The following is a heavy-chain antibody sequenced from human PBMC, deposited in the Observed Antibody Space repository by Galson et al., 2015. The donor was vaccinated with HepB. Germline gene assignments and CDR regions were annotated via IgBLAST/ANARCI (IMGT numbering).Heavy chain of an antibody. D-gene: IGHD2-15*01. J-gene: IGHJ3*02. CDR3: ARDNSYCSDGSCYMVYAFDI. CDR1: GFTFSSYS. Sequence: SLRLSCAASGFTFSSYSMNWVRQAPGKGLEWVSYISSSSSTIYYADSVEGRFTISRDNAKNSLYLQMNSLRAEDTAVYYCARDNSYCSDGSCYMVYAFDIWGQGTMVTVSS. V-gene: IGHV3-48*01. CDR2: ISSSSSTI.